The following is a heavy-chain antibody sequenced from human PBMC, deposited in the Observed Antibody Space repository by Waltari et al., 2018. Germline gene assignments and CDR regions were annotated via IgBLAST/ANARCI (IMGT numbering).Heavy chain of an antibody. Sequence: QVQLVQSGAEVKKPGSSVKVSFKPSVGTFSIYPITWGRQAPGQGLECMGGIIPIFGTTNYAPNFQGRLTISADESTGTTYMELRSLRSEDTAVYYCARHLDITANGVCPDCFDSWGQGTLVTV. D-gene: IGHD2-8*01. CDR1: VGTFSIYP. J-gene: IGHJ4*02. V-gene: IGHV1-69*01. CDR2: IIPIFGTT. CDR3: ARHLDITANGVCPDCFDS.